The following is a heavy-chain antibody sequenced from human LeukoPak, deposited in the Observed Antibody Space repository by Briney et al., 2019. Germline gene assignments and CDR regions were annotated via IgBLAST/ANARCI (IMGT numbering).Heavy chain of an antibody. CDR1: GGSFSGYY. CDR3: ARGQPWFDP. CDR2: TNHSGST. V-gene: IGHV4-34*01. D-gene: IGHD2-2*01. Sequence: SETLSLTCAVYGGSFSGYYWSWIRQPPGKGLEWIGETNHSGSTNYNPSLKSRVTISVDTSKNQFSLKLSPVTAADTAVYYCARGQPWFDPWGQGTLVTVSS. J-gene: IGHJ5*02.